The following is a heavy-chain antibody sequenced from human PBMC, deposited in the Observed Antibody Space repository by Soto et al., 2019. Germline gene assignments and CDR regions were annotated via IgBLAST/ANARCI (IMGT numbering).Heavy chain of an antibody. CDR2: TYYRSRWYN. CDR3: AGTTSHQWYYMDG. CDR1: GDSVSSNSAA. J-gene: IGHJ6*03. D-gene: IGHD1-7*01. Sequence: PSQTLSLTCAISGDSVSSNSAAWNWIRLSPSRGLEWLARTYYRSRWYNDYAVSVRSRITVNPDTSKNQFSLQLTSVTPEDTAVYYRAGTTSHQWYYMDGWGKGTTGTVAS. V-gene: IGHV6-1*01.